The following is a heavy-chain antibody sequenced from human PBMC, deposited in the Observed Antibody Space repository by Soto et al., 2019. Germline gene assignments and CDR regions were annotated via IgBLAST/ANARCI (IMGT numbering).Heavy chain of an antibody. Sequence: QVQLVQSGAEVKKPGSSVKVSCKASGGTFSSYAISWVRQAPGQGLEWMGGIIPIFGTANYAQKFQGRGTIAADESTSTAYMELSSLISEDTAVYYCARDRSRSITMMSAFDIWGQGTMVTVSS. D-gene: IGHD3-22*01. CDR3: ARDRSRSITMMSAFDI. CDR1: GGTFSSYA. V-gene: IGHV1-69*01. CDR2: IIPIFGTA. J-gene: IGHJ3*02.